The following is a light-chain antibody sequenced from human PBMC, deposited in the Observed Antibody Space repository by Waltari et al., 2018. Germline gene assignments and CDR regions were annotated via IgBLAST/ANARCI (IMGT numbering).Light chain of an antibody. V-gene: IGLV2-8*01. CDR2: EVS. CDR1: SSDVGGYNY. Sequence: QSALTQPPPASGSPGQSVPISCTGTSSDVGGYNYVPWYQQHPGKAPKLMIYEVSKRPSGVPDRFSGSKSGNTASLTVSGLQAEDEADYYCSSYAGSNNLVFGGGTKLTVL. CDR3: SSYAGSNNLV. J-gene: IGLJ3*02.